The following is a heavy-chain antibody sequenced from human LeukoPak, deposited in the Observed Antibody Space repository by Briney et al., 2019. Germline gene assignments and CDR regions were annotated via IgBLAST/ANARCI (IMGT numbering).Heavy chain of an antibody. CDR1: GYSISSGYY. CDR2: IYYSDNI. J-gene: IGHJ6*03. V-gene: IGHV4-38-2*02. CDR3: ARIRGGYCSGGSCYSVVGYYYYYMDV. D-gene: IGHD2-15*01. Sequence: SETLSLTCTVSGYSISSGYYWGWIRQPPGKGLEWIGSIYYSDNIYYNPSLKSRVTISVDTSKNQFSLKLSSVTAADTAVYYCARIRGGYCSGGSCYSVVGYYYYYMDVWGKGTTVTISS.